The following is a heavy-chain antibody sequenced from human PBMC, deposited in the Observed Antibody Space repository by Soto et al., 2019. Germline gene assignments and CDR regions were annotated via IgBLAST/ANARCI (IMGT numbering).Heavy chain of an antibody. CDR1: GFTFSDYY. CDR2: ISSSGSTI. D-gene: IGHD3-9*01. Sequence: PGGSLRLFSAASGFTFSDYYMSRIRQTPRKGLEWVSYISSSGSTIYYADSVKGRFTISRDNAKNSLYLQMNSLRAEDTAVYYCARGERYFDWLPGDAFDIWGQGTMVT. CDR3: ARGERYFDWLPGDAFDI. V-gene: IGHV3-11*01. J-gene: IGHJ3*02.